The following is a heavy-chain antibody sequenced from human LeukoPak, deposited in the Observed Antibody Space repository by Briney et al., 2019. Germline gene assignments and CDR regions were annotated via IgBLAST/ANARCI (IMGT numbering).Heavy chain of an antibody. V-gene: IGHV1-69*05. CDR3: ARDSGYYDSSGYYREPRRGFQH. CDR1: GGTFSSYA. Sequence: SVKVSSKASGGTFSSYAISWVRQAPGQGLEWMGGIIPIFDTANYAQKFQGRVTITTDESTSTAYMELSSLRSEDTAVYYCARDSGYYDSSGYYREPRRGFQHWGQGTLVTVSS. J-gene: IGHJ1*01. CDR2: IIPIFDTA. D-gene: IGHD3-22*01.